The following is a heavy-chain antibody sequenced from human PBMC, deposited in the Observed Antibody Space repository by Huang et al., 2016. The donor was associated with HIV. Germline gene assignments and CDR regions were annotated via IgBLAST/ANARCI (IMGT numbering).Heavy chain of an antibody. CDR3: ARSEPSRYYFDY. V-gene: IGHV3-30-3*01. Sequence: QVQLVESGGGVVQPGTSLRISCAASGFTFSNYAINWVRQAPGKGLEWVAVISNEGSTKYYADSVKCRFTISRDNSKNTVYLQMNSLRAEDTAVYYCARSEPSRYYFDYWGQGTLVTVSS. J-gene: IGHJ4*02. CDR2: ISNEGSTK. CDR1: GFTFSNYA.